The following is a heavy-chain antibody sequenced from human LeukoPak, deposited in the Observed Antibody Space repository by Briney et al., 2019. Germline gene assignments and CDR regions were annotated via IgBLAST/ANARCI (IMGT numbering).Heavy chain of an antibody. CDR2: INPNSGDT. CDR3: ARDAWLVGTTNLYYFDY. D-gene: IGHD1-26*01. Sequence: ASVKVSFEASEYTFTDYYMLWVRQAPGQGLEWMGWINPNSGDTNYAQKFQGRVNMTRDPSISTAYMALTRLRSDDTAVYYCARDAWLVGTTNLYYFDYWGQGTLVTVSS. CDR1: EYTFTDYY. J-gene: IGHJ4*02. V-gene: IGHV1-2*02.